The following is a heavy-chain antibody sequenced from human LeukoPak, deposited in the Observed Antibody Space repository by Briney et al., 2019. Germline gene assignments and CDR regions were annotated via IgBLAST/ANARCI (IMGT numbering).Heavy chain of an antibody. CDR1: GFTVSSNY. D-gene: IGHD6-13*01. CDR3: AKDQVFIAKSDY. J-gene: IGHJ4*02. V-gene: IGHV3-53*01. Sequence: PGGSLRLSCAASGFTVSSNYMSWVRQAPGKGLEWVSVIYSGGSTYYADSVKGRFTISRDNSKNTLYLQMNSLRAEDTAVYYCAKDQVFIAKSDYWGQGTLVTVSS. CDR2: IYSGGST.